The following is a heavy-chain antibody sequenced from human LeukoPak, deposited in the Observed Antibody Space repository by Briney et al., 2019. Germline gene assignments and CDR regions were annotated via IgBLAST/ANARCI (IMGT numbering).Heavy chain of an antibody. Sequence: GGSLRLSCAAPGFTFSSYAMHWVRQAPGKGLEWVAVISYDGSNKYYADSVKGRFTISRDNSKNTLYLQMNSLRAEDTAVYYCARGSDPYCSGGSCYREYFQHWGQGTLVTVSS. CDR1: GFTFSSYA. CDR3: ARGSDPYCSGGSCYREYFQH. J-gene: IGHJ1*01. D-gene: IGHD2-15*01. CDR2: ISYDGSNK. V-gene: IGHV3-30*04.